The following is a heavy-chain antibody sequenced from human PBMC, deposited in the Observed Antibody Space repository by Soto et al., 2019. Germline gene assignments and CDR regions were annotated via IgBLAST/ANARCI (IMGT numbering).Heavy chain of an antibody. Sequence: QITLKESGPTLAKPTQTLTVTCSFSGFSLSTSGVGVAWIRQPPGKALEWLALIYWDGDKRFSPFLKSRLTINKDTSENQVVLTLRNMDPVDTATYYCAHKGGRGAAMDVWGQGTTVTVSS. CDR1: GFSLSTSGVG. CDR3: AHKGGRGAAMDV. D-gene: IGHD2-15*01. CDR2: IYWDGDK. J-gene: IGHJ6*02. V-gene: IGHV2-5*02.